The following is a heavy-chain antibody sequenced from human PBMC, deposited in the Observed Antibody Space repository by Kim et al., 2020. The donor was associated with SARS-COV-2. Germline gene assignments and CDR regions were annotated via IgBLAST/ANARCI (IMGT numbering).Heavy chain of an antibody. V-gene: IGHV3-66*01. J-gene: IGHJ3*02. CDR1: GFTVSSNY. D-gene: IGHD6-6*01. CDR2: IYSGGST. Sequence: GGSLRLSCAASGFTVSSNYMSWVRQAPGKGLEWVSVIYSGGSTYYADSVKGRFTISRDNSKNTLYLQMNSLRAEDTAVYYCARGSSSEDHDAFDIWGQGTMVTVSS. CDR3: ARGSSSEDHDAFDI.